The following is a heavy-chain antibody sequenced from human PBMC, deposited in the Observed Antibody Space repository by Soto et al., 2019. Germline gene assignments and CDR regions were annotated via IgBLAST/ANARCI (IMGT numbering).Heavy chain of an antibody. Sequence: EVLLVESGGGLVKPGGSLRLSCAASGFTFSTYNMNWVRQAPGKGLEWVSSINGRGNYIYYTDAVKGRFTISRDNAKTSLYLQMNSLRAEDTAVYYCARDGGNICSGGSCYFQAPDYWGQGTLVTVSP. CDR3: ARDGGNICSGGSCYFQAPDY. V-gene: IGHV3-21*01. CDR1: GFTFSTYN. CDR2: INGRGNYI. J-gene: IGHJ4*02. D-gene: IGHD2-15*01.